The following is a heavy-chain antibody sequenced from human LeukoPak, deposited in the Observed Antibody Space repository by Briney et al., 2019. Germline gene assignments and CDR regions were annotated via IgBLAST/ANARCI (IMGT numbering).Heavy chain of an antibody. CDR3: TRDLGQWLLQGIFFDY. J-gene: IGHJ4*02. Sequence: SVKVSCKASGGTFSSYAISWVRQAPGQGLEWMGGIIPIFGTANYAQKFQGRVTMTTDTSTSTAYMELRSLRSDDTAVYYCTRDLGQWLLQGIFFDYWGQGTLVTVSS. V-gene: IGHV1-69*05. CDR1: GGTFSSYA. D-gene: IGHD5-12*01. CDR2: IIPIFGTA.